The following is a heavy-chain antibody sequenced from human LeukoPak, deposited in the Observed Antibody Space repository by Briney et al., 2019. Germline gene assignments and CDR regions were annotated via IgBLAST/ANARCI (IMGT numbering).Heavy chain of an antibody. CDR2: IWYDGSNK. J-gene: IGHJ4*02. D-gene: IGHD3-22*01. CDR1: GFTFSTYG. CDR3: ARDAYYYDSSGYYVY. Sequence: PGRSPRLSCAASGFTFSTYGMHWVRQAPGKGLEWVAVIWYDGSNKFYADSVKGRFTISRDNSNNTLYLQMNSLRAEDTAVYYCARDAYYYDSSGYYVYWGQGTLVTVSS. V-gene: IGHV3-33*01.